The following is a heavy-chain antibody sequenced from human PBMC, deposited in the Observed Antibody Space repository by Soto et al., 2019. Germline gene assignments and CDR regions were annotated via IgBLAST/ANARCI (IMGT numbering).Heavy chain of an antibody. V-gene: IGHV1-3*01. CDR1: GYTFTSYA. Sequence: QVQLVQSGAEVKKPGASVKVSCKASGYTFTSYAMHWVRQAPGQRLEWMGWINAGNGNTKYSQKLQGRVTITRDTSARTAYMERSSLRSEDTAVYYCARELVDWGGPGLIVATAYEGAFDYWGQGTLVTVSS. D-gene: IGHD5-12*01. CDR3: ARELVDWGGPGLIVATAYEGAFDY. J-gene: IGHJ4*02. CDR2: INAGNGNT.